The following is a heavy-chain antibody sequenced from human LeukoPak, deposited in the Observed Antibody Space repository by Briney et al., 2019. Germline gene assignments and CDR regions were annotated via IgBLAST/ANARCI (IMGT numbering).Heavy chain of an antibody. D-gene: IGHD3-9*01. J-gene: IGHJ4*02. CDR1: GFTFDDHI. Sequence: GRSLRLSCAASGFTFDDHIMHWVRQAPGKGLEWVSGISWNSGSIGYADSVKGRFTISRDNAKKSLYLQMNSLRGEDTAVYYCAKASEILRYFDWVTDYWGQGTLVTVSS. CDR3: AKASEILRYFDWVTDY. CDR2: ISWNSGSI. V-gene: IGHV3-9*01.